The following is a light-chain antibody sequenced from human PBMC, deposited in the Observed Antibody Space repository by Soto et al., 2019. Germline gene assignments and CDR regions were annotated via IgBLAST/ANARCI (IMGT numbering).Light chain of an antibody. CDR1: QGISSD. Sequence: IQLTQSPSSLSASVGDRVTITCRSSQGISSDLAWYQQKPGKAPKLLIYSASTLQNGVPSRFSGSGSGTDFTRTISGLRTEDFATYYCQQLNSYPGTFGQVTRLESK. V-gene: IGKV1-9*01. J-gene: IGKJ5*01. CDR2: SAS. CDR3: QQLNSYPGT.